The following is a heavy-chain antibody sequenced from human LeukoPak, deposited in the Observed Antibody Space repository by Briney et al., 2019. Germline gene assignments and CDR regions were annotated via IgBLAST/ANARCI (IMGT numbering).Heavy chain of an antibody. CDR3: ARAQWELPDY. V-gene: IGHV3-20*04. CDR2: INWNGGST. CDR1: GFTFDDYG. D-gene: IGHD1-26*01. Sequence: GGSLRLSCAASGFTFDDYGMSWVRQAPGKGLEWVSGINWNGGSTGYADSVKGRFTISRENAKNSLYLQMNSLRAGDTAVYYCARAQWELPDYWGQGTLVTVSS. J-gene: IGHJ4*02.